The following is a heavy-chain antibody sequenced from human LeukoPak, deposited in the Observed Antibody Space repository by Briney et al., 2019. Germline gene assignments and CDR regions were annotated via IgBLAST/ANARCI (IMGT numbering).Heavy chain of an antibody. J-gene: IGHJ4*02. D-gene: IGHD3-3*01. Sequence: PGGSLRLSCTASGFTFNTYGMHWVRQPPGKGLEWVAFITYVRGDTYYADSVKGRFTISRDNAKNSLYLQMNTLRPEDTAVYYCARERQNKDFWSGGDYWGQGTLVTVSS. CDR1: GFTFNTYG. V-gene: IGHV3-30*12. CDR2: ITYVRGDT. CDR3: ARERQNKDFWSGGDY.